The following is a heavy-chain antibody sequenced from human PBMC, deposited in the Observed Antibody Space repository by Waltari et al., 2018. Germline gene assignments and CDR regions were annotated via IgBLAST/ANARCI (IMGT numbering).Heavy chain of an antibody. Sequence: QVQLVQSGAEVKKPGASVKVSCKASGYTFTSYDIHWEGQATGQGLEWMGWMNPNSGNTGYAQKFQGRVTITRNTSISTAYMELSSLRSEDTAVYYCARGLQVYSRAVPGYWGQGTLVTVSS. CDR3: ARGLQVYSRAVPGY. V-gene: IGHV1-8*03. J-gene: IGHJ4*02. D-gene: IGHD3-22*01. CDR2: MNPNSGNT. CDR1: GYTFTSYD.